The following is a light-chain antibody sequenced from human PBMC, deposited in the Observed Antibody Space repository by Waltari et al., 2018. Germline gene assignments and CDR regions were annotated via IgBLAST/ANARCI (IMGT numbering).Light chain of an antibody. Sequence: QSVLTQPPSVSGAPGQRGTISCIGTNSNFGAFQVHWYPKSPGAARKLLISGSSNRPAGVPDRFSGSKSDTSASLVITGLQVEDEGDFYCQSYDNILHGCVFGTGTKVIV. CDR2: GSS. CDR1: NSNFGAFQ. V-gene: IGLV1-40*02. J-gene: IGLJ1*01. CDR3: QSYDNILHGCV.